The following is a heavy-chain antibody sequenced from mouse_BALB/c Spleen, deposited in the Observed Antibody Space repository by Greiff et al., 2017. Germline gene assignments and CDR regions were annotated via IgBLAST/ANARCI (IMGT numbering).Heavy chain of an antibody. J-gene: IGHJ2*01. D-gene: IGHD2-1*01. CDR2: ISYSGST. CDR3: AREDGNYGGLFDY. CDR1: GYSITSDYA. Sequence: EVKLEESGPGLVKPSQSLSLTCTVTGYSITSDYAWNWIRQFPGNKLEWMGYISYSGSTSYNPSLKSRISITRDTSKNQFFLQLNSVTTEDTATYYCAREDGNYGGLFDYWGQGTTLTVSS. V-gene: IGHV3-2*02.